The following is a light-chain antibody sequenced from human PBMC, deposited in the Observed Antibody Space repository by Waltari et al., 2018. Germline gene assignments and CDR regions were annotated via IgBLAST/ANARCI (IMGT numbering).Light chain of an antibody. Sequence: QSALTQPAPVSGSPGQSITLSCSGTHSDFGGYNLVSWYQQPPGTAPNLMIYEVSNRPSGVSNRFSGSKSGTTASLTISGLQAEDEAAYYCSSYTSNNTLSVFGGGTQLTVL. CDR2: EVS. CDR3: SSYTSNNTLSV. V-gene: IGLV2-14*01. CDR1: HSDFGGYNL. J-gene: IGLJ7*01.